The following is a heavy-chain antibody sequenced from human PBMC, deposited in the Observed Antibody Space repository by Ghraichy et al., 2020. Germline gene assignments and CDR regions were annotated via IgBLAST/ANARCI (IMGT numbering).Heavy chain of an antibody. Sequence: WGSLRLSCAASGFTFSSYAMSWVRQAPGKGLEWVSAISGSGGSTYYADSVKGRFTISRDNSKNTLYLQMNSLRAEDTAVFYCAKARGISARFDYGGQGTLVTVSS. CDR1: GFTFSSYA. V-gene: IGHV3-23*01. D-gene: IGHD6-25*01. CDR2: ISGSGGST. CDR3: AKARGISARFDY. J-gene: IGHJ4*02.